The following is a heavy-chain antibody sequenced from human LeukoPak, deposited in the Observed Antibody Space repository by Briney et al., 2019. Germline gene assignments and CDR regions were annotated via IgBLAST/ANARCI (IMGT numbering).Heavy chain of an antibody. CDR3: ARGLGFNWNYIDY. J-gene: IGHJ4*02. CDR1: GYSFTSYW. V-gene: IGHV5-51*01. CDR2: IYPGDSDT. Sequence: GESLKISCKGSGYSFTSYWIGWVRQMPGKGLEWMGIIYPGDSDTRYSPSLQGQVTISADKSVSTAYLQWSSLKASDTAMYYCARGLGFNWNYIDYWGQGTLVTVSS. D-gene: IGHD1-20*01.